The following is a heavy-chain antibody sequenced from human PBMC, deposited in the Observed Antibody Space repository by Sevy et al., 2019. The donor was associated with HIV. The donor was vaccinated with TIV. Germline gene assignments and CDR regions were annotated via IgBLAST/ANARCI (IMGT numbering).Heavy chain of an antibody. CDR1: GDSISSTTYY. V-gene: IGHV4-39*01. Sequence: SETLSLTCTVSGDSISSTTYYWGWIRQPPGKGLEWIASIYYSGSTYFNSSLKSRLTISVDTSKNQFSLQLTSVTAADTAVYYCARHGGVGMATFHYWGLGTLVTVSS. CDR3: ARHGGVGMATFHY. J-gene: IGHJ4*02. CDR2: IYYSGST. D-gene: IGHD5-12*01.